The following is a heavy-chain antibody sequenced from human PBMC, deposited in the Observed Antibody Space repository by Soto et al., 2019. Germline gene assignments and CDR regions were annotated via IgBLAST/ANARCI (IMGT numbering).Heavy chain of an antibody. J-gene: IGHJ4*02. CDR2: ISSSGTTQ. V-gene: IGHV3-11*01. CDR3: ATDGVAFEC. Sequence: QVQLVESGGDLVKPGGSLRLSCAASGFTFRDYYMAWIRQAPGKGLEWVSCISSSGTTQYYSDSVKGRFTISRDNAKNSLYLQMNSLRAEDTAVYYCATDGVAFECWGQGTLVTVSS. CDR1: GFTFRDYY.